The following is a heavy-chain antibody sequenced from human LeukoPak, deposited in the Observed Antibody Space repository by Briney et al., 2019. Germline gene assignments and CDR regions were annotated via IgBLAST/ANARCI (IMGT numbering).Heavy chain of an antibody. Sequence: ASVKVSYKASGYTFTGYYMHWVRQAPGQGLEWMGCINPNSGGTNYAQKFQGRLTMTRDTSISTAYMERSRLRSDDTAVHYRARGRRESGSYYLHYWGQETLVTVSS. V-gene: IGHV1-2*02. CDR3: ARGRRESGSYYLHY. D-gene: IGHD3-10*01. J-gene: IGHJ4*02. CDR2: INPNSGGT. CDR1: GYTFTGYY.